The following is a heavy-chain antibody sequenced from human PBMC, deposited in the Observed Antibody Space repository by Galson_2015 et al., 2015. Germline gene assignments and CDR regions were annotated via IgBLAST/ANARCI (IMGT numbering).Heavy chain of an antibody. V-gene: IGHV1-69*06. CDR1: GGTLGRHG. J-gene: IGHJ6*03. CDR3: ATGRPGSWWGYMDV. CDR2: IIPIVGTT. Sequence: SVKVSCKASGGTLGRHGVSWVRQAPGQGLERMGGIIPIVGTTKHAQKFQDRVTISADKSTSTVYMELSSLRPEDTAVYYCATGRPGSWWGYMDVWGEGTTVTVSS. D-gene: IGHD2-15*01.